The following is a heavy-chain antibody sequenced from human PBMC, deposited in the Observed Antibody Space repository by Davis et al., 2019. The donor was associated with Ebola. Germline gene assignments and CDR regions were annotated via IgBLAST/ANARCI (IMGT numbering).Heavy chain of an antibody. D-gene: IGHD2-15*01. Sequence: AASVKVSCKSSGHTFAGYYMHWVRQAPGQGLEWMGGIIPVFRTASYAQKFQGRVTITADESTRTAYMELNGLRSEDTAVYYCAHLGPQRYCSGGGCHGYLDYWGQGTLVTVSS. J-gene: IGHJ4*02. V-gene: IGHV1-69*13. CDR1: GHTFAGYY. CDR2: IIPVFRTA. CDR3: AHLGPQRYCSGGGCHGYLDY.